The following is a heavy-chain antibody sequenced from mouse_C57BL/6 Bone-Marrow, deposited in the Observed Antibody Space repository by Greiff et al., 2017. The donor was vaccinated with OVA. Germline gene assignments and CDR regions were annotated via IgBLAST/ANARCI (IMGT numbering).Heavy chain of an antibody. CDR1: GYTFTSYW. CDR3: ARGDSNYVLDY. D-gene: IGHD2-5*01. J-gene: IGHJ2*01. V-gene: IGHV1-64*01. CDR2: IHPNSGST. Sequence: QVQLKQPGAELVKPGASVKLSCKASGYTFTSYWMHWVKQRPGQGLEWIGMIHPNSGSTNYNEKFKSKATLTVDKSSSTAYMQLSSLTSEDSAVYYCARGDSNYVLDYWGKGTTLTVSS.